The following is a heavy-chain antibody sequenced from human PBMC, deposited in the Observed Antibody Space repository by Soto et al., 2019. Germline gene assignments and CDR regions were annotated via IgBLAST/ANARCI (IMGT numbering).Heavy chain of an antibody. CDR1: AGTFSSYA. CDR3: TRGITLIRGVIPPGYYYGMDV. CDR2: FNPIFETA. D-gene: IGHD3-10*01. V-gene: IGHV1-69*13. J-gene: IGHJ6*02. Sequence: SVKVSANASAGTFSSYAIDGVRQAPGQGLERLGGFNPIFETANYAQKFQGRVTITADESTNTAYMELSSLRSEDRAVYYCTRGITLIRGVIPPGYYYGMDVWGQGTTVTVSS.